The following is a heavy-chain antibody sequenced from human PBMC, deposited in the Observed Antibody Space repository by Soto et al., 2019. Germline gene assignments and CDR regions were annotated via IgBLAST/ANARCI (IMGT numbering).Heavy chain of an antibody. CDR2: MYYTAST. V-gene: IGHV4-30-4*02. Sequence: SDTLALSCTVSGVSISSFDYYLRWIRQPPGKGLEWIGYMYYTASTYDNPALKSRVIISIDASKNQFSLELASVTAADTAVYYCARAAAQFEYWGEAALVNVS. J-gene: IGHJ4*02. CDR1: GVSISSFDYY. D-gene: IGHD2-2*01. CDR3: ARAAAQFEY.